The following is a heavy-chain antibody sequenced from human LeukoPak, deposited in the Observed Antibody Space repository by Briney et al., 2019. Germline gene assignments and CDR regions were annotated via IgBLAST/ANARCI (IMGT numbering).Heavy chain of an antibody. CDR1: DDSITMYY. CDR2: IYYSGST. J-gene: IGHJ4*02. Sequence: SETLSLTCTDSDDSITMYYWTWIRQPPGKGLEWIGYIYYSGSTNYNPSLKSRVTISVDTSKNQFSLKLSSVTAADTAVYYCARVCSGGSCFDYWGQGTLVTVSS. V-gene: IGHV4-59*01. CDR3: ARVCSGGSCFDY. D-gene: IGHD2-15*01.